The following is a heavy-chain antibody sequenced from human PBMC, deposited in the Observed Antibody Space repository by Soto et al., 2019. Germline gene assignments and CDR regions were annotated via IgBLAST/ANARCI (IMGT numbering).Heavy chain of an antibody. D-gene: IGHD2-15*01. CDR3: ARDRGYDAHDYYYNAMDV. J-gene: IGHJ6*01. V-gene: IGHV3-21*01. Sequence: EVQLVESGGGLVKPGGSLRLSCVASGFTFRTYTINWVRQAPGKGLEWVSGIRGFSPYTFYAESVKGRFTISRDNAKNSLYLQMNSLGVEDTAVYYCARDRGYDAHDYYYNAMDVW. CDR1: GFTFRTYT. CDR2: IRGFSPYT.